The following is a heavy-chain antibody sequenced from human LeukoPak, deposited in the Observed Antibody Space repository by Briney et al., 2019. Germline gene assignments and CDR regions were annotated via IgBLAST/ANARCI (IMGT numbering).Heavy chain of an antibody. V-gene: IGHV3-21*01. Sequence: PGGSLSFSWAAFEFPFVAFSWTWLARAPGKGWEWVSSISSSSSYIYYADSVKGRFTISRDNAKNSLYLQMNSLIAEDTAVYYCAIELQLDYWGQGTLVTVSS. J-gene: IGHJ4*02. CDR2: ISSSSSYI. D-gene: IGHD1-1*01. CDR3: AIELQLDY. CDR1: EFPFVAFS.